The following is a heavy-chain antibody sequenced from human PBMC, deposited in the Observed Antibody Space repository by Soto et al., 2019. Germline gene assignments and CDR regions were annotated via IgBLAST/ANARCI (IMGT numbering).Heavy chain of an antibody. Sequence: EVQLVESGGGLVQPGRSLRRSCAASGFTFDDYAMHWVRQAPGKGLEWVSGISWHSGRIGYADSVKGRFTISRDNAKNSLYLQMNSLRREDTALYYCAKDTRVTLVREATFEHWGKGTLVNVA. D-gene: IGHD3-10*01. CDR1: GFTFDDYA. CDR3: AKDTRVTLVREATFEH. J-gene: IGHJ4*02. V-gene: IGHV3-9*01. CDR2: ISWHSGRI.